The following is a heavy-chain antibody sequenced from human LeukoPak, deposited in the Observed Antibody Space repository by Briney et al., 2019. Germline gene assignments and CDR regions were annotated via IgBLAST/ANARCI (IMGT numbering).Heavy chain of an antibody. CDR2: IFYGGRT. J-gene: IGHJ6*02. Sequence: SETLSLTCIVSGGSIGTNYWSWIRQPPGKGLEWIGYIFYGGRTTYNPSLRSRVTMSIDTPKNQYSLKLSSLTAADTAVYYCASPNPYYYGMDVWGQGTTVTVSS. CDR3: ASPNPYYYGMDV. CDR1: GGSIGTNY. V-gene: IGHV4-59*01.